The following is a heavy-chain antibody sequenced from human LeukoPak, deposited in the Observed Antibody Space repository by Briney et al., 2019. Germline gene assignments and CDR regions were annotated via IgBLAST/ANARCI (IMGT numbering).Heavy chain of an antibody. D-gene: IGHD6-13*01. CDR2: ITPNSGGT. Sequence: RRASVKVSCKASGYTFTGYYMHWGRQAPGQGLEWMGWITPNSGGTNYAQKFQGRVTMTRDTSISTAYMELSRLRSDDTAVYYCARVNRIAAARGGWFDPWGQGTLVTVSS. CDR1: GYTFTGYY. J-gene: IGHJ5*02. CDR3: ARVNRIAAARGGWFDP. V-gene: IGHV1-2*02.